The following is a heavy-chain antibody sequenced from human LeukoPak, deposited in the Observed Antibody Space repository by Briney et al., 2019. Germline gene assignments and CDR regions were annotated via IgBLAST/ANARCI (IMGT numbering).Heavy chain of an antibody. CDR1: GGSISSASYY. CDR3: ASIAAAVSGY. J-gene: IGHJ4*02. D-gene: IGHD6-13*01. V-gene: IGHV4-61*02. Sequence: PSQTLSLTCTVSGGSISSASYYWSWIRQPAGKGLEWIGRFYTSGTTNYNPSLKSRVTISVDTSKNQFSLKLSSVTAADTAVYYCASIAAAVSGYWGQGTLVTVSS. CDR2: FYTSGTT.